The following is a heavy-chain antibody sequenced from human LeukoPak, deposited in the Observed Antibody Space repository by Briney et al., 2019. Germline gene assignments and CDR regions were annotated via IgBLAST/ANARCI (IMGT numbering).Heavy chain of an antibody. J-gene: IGHJ4*02. CDR1: GFTFSTLE. D-gene: IGHD2-2*01. CDR2: ISGSGSTI. Sequence: PGGSLRLSCAASGFTFSTLEMMWVRQAPGKGLEWVSYISGSGSTISYADSVKGRFTVSRDNAKNSLYLQLTSLRAEDTAIYYCARFAAAAADYWGQGTLVTVSS. V-gene: IGHV3-48*03. CDR3: ARFAAAAADY.